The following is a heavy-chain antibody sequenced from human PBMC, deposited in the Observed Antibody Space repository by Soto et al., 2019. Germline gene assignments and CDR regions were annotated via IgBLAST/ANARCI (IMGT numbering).Heavy chain of an antibody. CDR1: GGTFSSYT. CDR2: IIPILGIA. CDR3: ARGASGSYMDDAFDI. D-gene: IGHD1-26*01. J-gene: IGHJ3*02. Sequence: QVQLVQSGAEVKKPGSSVKVSCKASGGTFSSYTISWVRQAPGQGLEWMGRIIPILGIANYAQKFQGRVTITADKSTSTAYMGLSSLRSEDTAVYYCARGASGSYMDDAFDIWGQGTMVTVSS. V-gene: IGHV1-69*02.